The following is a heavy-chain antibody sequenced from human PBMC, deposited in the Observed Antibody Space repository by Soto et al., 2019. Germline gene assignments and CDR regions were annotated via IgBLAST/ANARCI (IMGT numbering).Heavy chain of an antibody. CDR3: ARLEGLATISYYFDF. J-gene: IGHJ4*02. Sequence: QLQLQESGPGLVKPSETLSLTCSVSGDSINSDKYYWGWIRQPPGKGLEWIGSIYYRGNTYYNPPLQTRVTISLDKSKSQFSLKLTSVTAADSAVYFCARLEGLATISYYFDFWGQGALVTVSS. D-gene: IGHD3-9*01. CDR2: IYYRGNT. CDR1: GDSINSDKYY. V-gene: IGHV4-39*01.